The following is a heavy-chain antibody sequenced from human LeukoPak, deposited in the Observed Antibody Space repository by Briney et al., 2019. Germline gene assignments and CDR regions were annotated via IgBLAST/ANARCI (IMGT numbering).Heavy chain of an antibody. V-gene: IGHV3-30*02. J-gene: IGHJ4*02. Sequence: GGSLRLSCAASGFTFSSYGIHWVRQAPGKGLEWVAFTRYDGSNNYYADSVKGRFTISRDNSKNTLYLQMNSLRAEDTAVYYCARRAGAYSHPYDYWGQGTLVTVSS. CDR1: GFTFSSYG. CDR3: ARRAGAYSHPYDY. CDR2: TRYDGSNN. D-gene: IGHD4/OR15-4a*01.